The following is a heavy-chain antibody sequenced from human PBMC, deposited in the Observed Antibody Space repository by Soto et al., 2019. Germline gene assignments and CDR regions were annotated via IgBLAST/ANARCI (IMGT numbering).Heavy chain of an antibody. Sequence: SETLSLTCTVSGGSISSSSYYWGWIRQPPGKGLEWIGSIYYSGSTYYNPSLKSRVTISVDTSKNQFSLKLSSVTAADTAVYYCARTGFTVTDFDYWGQGTLVTVSS. CDR3: ARTGFTVTDFDY. CDR1: GGSISSSSYY. J-gene: IGHJ4*02. V-gene: IGHV4-39*07. CDR2: IYYSGST. D-gene: IGHD4-17*01.